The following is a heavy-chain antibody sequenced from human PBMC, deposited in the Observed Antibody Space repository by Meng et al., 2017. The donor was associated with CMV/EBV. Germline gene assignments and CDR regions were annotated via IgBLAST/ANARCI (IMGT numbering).Heavy chain of an antibody. D-gene: IGHD3-22*01. CDR1: GFTFNTYA. V-gene: IGHV3-30*04. CDR2: ISYDGSNK. Sequence: GGSLRLSCAASGFTFNTYAMHWVRQGPGKGLEWVAVISYDGSNKYTADSVQGRLTISRDNSKNNLYLQMNSLTVEDTAVYYCVRDQGGESMIAVLIERFGMDVWGQGTTVTVSS. J-gene: IGHJ6*02. CDR3: VRDQGGESMIAVLIERFGMDV.